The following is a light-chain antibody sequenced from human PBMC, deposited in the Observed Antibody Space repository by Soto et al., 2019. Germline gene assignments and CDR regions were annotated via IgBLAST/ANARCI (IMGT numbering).Light chain of an antibody. V-gene: IGLV2-14*01. CDR2: SVS. Sequence: QSALTQPASVSGSPGQSITISCSGTSSDIGAYDHVAWYQQFTGKTPKLMIYSVSNRPSGVSNRFSGSKSGNTASLVITGLQTGDEADYYCGTWDDSLVSYVFGTGTKVTVL. CDR1: SSDIGAYDH. J-gene: IGLJ1*01. CDR3: GTWDDSLVSYV.